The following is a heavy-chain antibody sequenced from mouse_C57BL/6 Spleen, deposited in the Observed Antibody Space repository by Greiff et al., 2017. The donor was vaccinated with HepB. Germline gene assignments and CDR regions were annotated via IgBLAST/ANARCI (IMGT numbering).Heavy chain of an antibody. Sequence: LVESGPELVKPGASVKISCKASGYAFSSSWMNWVKQRPGKGLEWIGRIYPGDGDTNYNGKFKGKATLTADKSSSTAYMQLSSLTSEDSAVYFCARDLWDYYAMDYWGQGTSVTVSS. CDR3: ARDLWDYYAMDY. V-gene: IGHV1-82*01. J-gene: IGHJ4*01. D-gene: IGHD6-1*01. CDR1: GYAFSSSW. CDR2: IYPGDGDT.